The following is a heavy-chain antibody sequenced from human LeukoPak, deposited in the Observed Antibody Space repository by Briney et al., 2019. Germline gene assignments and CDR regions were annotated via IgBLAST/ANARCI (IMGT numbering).Heavy chain of an antibody. CDR2: IYYSGST. CDR3: ARGKGQAAAGTGYYYYYYMDV. J-gene: IGHJ6*03. Sequence: SETLSLTCTVSGGSISSSSYYWGWIRQPPGKGLEWIGSIYYSGSTYYNPSLKSRVTISVDRSKNQFSLKLSSVTAADTAVYYCARGKGQAAAGTGYYYYYYMDVWGKGTTVTVSS. CDR1: GGSISSSSYY. V-gene: IGHV4-39*07. D-gene: IGHD6-13*01.